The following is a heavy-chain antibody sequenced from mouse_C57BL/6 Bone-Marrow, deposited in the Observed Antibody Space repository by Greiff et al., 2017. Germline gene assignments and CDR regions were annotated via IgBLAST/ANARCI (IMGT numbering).Heavy chain of an antibody. V-gene: IGHV1-69*01. D-gene: IGHD2-4*01. Sequence: VQLQQPGAELVMPGASVKLSCKASGYTFTSYWMHWVKQRPGQGLEWIGEIDPSDSYTNYNQKFKGKSTLTVDKSSSTAYMQLSSLTSEDSAVYYCARFHYDDDGYYAMDYWGQGTSVTVSS. CDR1: GYTFTSYW. CDR2: IDPSDSYT. J-gene: IGHJ4*01. CDR3: ARFHYDDDGYYAMDY.